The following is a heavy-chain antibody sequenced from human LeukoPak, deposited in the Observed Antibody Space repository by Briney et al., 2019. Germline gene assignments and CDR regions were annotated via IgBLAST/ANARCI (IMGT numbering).Heavy chain of an antibody. Sequence: SSETLSLTCTVSGGSISSSSYYWGWIRQPPGKGLEWIGSIYYSGSTYYNPSLKSRVTISVDTSKNQFSLKLSSVTAADTAVYYCAIDGNDISGYYYNRWFDPWGQRTLVTVSS. J-gene: IGHJ5*02. CDR3: AIDGNDISGYYYNRWFDP. V-gene: IGHV4-39*07. CDR1: GGSISSSSYY. CDR2: IYYSGST. D-gene: IGHD3-22*01.